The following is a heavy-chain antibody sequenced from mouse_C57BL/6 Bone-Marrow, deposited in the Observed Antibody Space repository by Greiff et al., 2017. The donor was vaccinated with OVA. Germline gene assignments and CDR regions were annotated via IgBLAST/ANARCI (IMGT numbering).Heavy chain of an antibody. V-gene: IGHV1-81*01. J-gene: IGHJ4*01. CDR3: ARGVLRRRGYAMDY. CDR1: GYTFTSYG. Sequence: VQVVESGAELARPGASVKLSCKASGYTFTSYGISWVKQRTGQGLEWIGEIYPRSGNTYYNEKFKGKATLTADKSSSTAYMGLRSLTSEDSAVYFCARGVLRRRGYAMDYWGQGTSVTVSS. D-gene: IGHD2-4*01. CDR2: IYPRSGNT.